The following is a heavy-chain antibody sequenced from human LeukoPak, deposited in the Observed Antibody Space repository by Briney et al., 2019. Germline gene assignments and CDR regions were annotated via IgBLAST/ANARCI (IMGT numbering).Heavy chain of an antibody. CDR2: IYYSGST. CDR1: GGSISSSNYY. V-gene: IGHV4-39*07. CDR3: ARDTAHMDV. J-gene: IGHJ6*03. D-gene: IGHD5-18*01. Sequence: SETLSLTCTVSGGSISSSNYYWGWIRQPPGKGLEWIGSIYYSGSTYYNPSLKSRVTISVDTSKNQFSLKLSSVTAADTAVYYCARDTAHMDVWGKGTTVTVSS.